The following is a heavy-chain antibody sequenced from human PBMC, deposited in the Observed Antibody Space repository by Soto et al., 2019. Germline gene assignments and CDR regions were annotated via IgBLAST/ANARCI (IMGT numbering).Heavy chain of an antibody. V-gene: IGHV4-59*08. CDR1: GGSISSYY. CDR2: IYYSGST. CDR3: ARRAEAGNLYGYYYMDF. D-gene: IGHD6-13*01. J-gene: IGHJ6*03. Sequence: PSETLSLTCTVSGGSISSYYWSWIRQPQGKGLEWIGYIYYSGSTNYNPSLKSRVTISVDTSKNQFSLTLSSVTAADTAVYYCARRAEAGNLYGYYYMDFSGKGTTVTVSS.